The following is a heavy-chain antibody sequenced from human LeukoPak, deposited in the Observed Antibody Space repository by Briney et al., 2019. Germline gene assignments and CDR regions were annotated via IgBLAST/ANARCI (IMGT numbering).Heavy chain of an antibody. CDR2: INHSGST. CDR1: GGSFSGYY. V-gene: IGHV4-34*01. CDR3: ARGRKDTMVRGVTMPIKRYNWFDP. Sequence: SETLSLTCAVYGGSFSGYYWSWIRQPPGKGLEWIGEINHSGSTNYNPSLKSRVTISVDTSKNQFSLKLSSVTAADTAVYYCARGRKDTMVRGVTMPIKRYNWFDPWGQGTLVTVSS. D-gene: IGHD3-10*01. J-gene: IGHJ5*02.